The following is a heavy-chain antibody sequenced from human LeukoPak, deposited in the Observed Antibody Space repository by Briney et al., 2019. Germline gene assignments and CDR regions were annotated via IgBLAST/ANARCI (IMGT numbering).Heavy chain of an antibody. CDR1: GGSINSRNYY. D-gene: IGHD5-18*01. J-gene: IGHJ5*02. CDR3: ARYSYGGEDWFDP. CDR2: IYHSGST. Sequence: SETLSLTCSVSGGSINSRNYYWGWIRQPPGKGLEWIGSIYHSGSTHYNPSLKSRVTISIDTPKNQFSLKLSSVTAADTAVYYCARYSYGGEDWFDPWGQGTLVTVSS. V-gene: IGHV4-39*01.